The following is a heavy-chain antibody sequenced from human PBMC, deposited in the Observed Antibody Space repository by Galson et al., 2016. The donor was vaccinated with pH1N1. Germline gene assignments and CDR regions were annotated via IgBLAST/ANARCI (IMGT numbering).Heavy chain of an antibody. CDR1: GFTFSGFE. CDR3: ARDYYYYYGMDV. V-gene: IGHV3-48*03. CDR2: ITTSGDSL. Sequence: SLRLSCAASGFTFSGFEMNWVRQAPGKGLEWISYITTSGDSLYCADSVKGRFTISRDNAKNSLYLQMNSLRVEDTAVYHCARDYYYYYGMDVWGQGTTVTVSS. J-gene: IGHJ6*02.